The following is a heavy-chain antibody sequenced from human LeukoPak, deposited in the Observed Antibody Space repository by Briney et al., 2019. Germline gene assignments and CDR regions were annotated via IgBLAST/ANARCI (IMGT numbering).Heavy chain of an antibody. Sequence: GASVKVSCKASGYTFTYYFVHWVRQAPGQGLEWMGRINPKIGGTNSAEKFQGRLTMTRDTFINTAYMELSSLMSGDPAVYYCATLWDSYGSNFDYWGQGTLVTVSS. CDR3: ATLWDSYGSNFDY. J-gene: IGHJ4*02. CDR2: INPKIGGT. CDR1: GYTFTYYF. D-gene: IGHD5-18*01. V-gene: IGHV1-2*06.